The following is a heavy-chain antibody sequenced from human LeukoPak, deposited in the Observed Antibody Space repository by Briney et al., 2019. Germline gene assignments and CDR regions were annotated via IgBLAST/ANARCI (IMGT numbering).Heavy chain of an antibody. J-gene: IGHJ3*02. CDR2: IYPGDSDT. D-gene: IGHD1-26*01. CDR3: ASHLIVGATRSAFDI. CDR1: GYNFSTYW. V-gene: IGHV5-51*01. Sequence: GESLKISCKGFGYNFSTYWIVWVRQMPGKGLEWMGIIYPGDSDTRYSPSFQGQVTISADKSISTAYLQWSSLQASDTAMYYCASHLIVGATRSAFDIWGQGTMVTVSS.